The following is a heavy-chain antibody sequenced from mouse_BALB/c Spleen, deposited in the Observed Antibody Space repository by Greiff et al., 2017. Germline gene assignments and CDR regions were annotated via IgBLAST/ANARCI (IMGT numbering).Heavy chain of an antibody. V-gene: IGHV1-39*01. Sequence: VQLQQTGPELVKPGASVKISCKASGYSFTDYIMLWVKQSHGKSLEWIGNINPYYGSTSYNLKFKGKATLTVDKSSSTAYMQLNSLTSEDSAVYYCARTTTVVSRYFDVWGAGTTVTVSS. CDR3: ARTTTVVSRYFDV. J-gene: IGHJ1*01. CDR2: INPYYGST. CDR1: GYSFTDYI. D-gene: IGHD1-1*01.